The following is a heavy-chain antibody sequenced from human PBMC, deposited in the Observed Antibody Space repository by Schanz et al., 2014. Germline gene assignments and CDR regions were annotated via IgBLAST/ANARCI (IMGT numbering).Heavy chain of an antibody. CDR2: IDPNGGAT. D-gene: IGHD6-19*01. CDR1: GYTFIDYY. J-gene: IGHJ6*02. CDR3: ARENTAVAGMPRVMDV. Sequence: QVQLVQSGAEVKKPGASMKVSCKASGYTFIDYYMHWVRQAPGQGLEWVGWIDPNGGATNHAQMLQGRVTMTRDRSISTANMELRSLRSDDTAVFFCARENTAVAGMPRVMDVWGQGTTVTVTS. V-gene: IGHV1-2*02.